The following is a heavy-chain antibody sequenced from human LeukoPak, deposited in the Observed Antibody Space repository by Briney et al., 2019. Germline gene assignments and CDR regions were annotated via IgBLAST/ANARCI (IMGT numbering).Heavy chain of an antibody. V-gene: IGHV5-51*01. J-gene: IGHJ4*02. CDR2: IYPGDSDV. CDR1: GYSFTTYW. CDR3: ARIPSFDFWSGSLFYYFDY. D-gene: IGHD3-3*01. Sequence: GESLKISCQAFGYSFTTYWIGWVRQMPGKGLECMGIIYPGDSDVRYSPSFQGQVTISADKSISTAYLQWSRLKASDTAMYYCARIPSFDFWSGSLFYYFDYWGQGTLVTVSS.